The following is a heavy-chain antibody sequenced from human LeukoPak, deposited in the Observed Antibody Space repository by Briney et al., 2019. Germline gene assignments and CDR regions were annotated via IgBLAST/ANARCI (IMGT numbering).Heavy chain of an antibody. D-gene: IGHD2-15*01. Sequence: GGSLRLSCAASGFTFDTYAMTWVRQAPGKGLEWVSSISSGGTYIYHAESVRGRSTISRDNTKNFLYLQLSTLRVEDTAVYYCARDRPTGRSRGVVVQWGQGTLVTVSS. J-gene: IGHJ4*02. V-gene: IGHV3-21*01. CDR2: ISSGGTYI. CDR3: ARDRPTGRSRGVVVQ. CDR1: GFTFDTYA.